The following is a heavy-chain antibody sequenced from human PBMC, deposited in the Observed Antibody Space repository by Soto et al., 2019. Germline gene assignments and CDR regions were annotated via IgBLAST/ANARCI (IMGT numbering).Heavy chain of an antibody. Sequence: EVQLVESGGGLVQPGGSLKLSCAASGFTFSGSAMHWVRQASGKGLEWVGRIRSKANSYATAYAASVKGRFTISRDDSKNTAYLQMNSLKTEDTAVYYCTRQTEIVGAPGIDYWGQGTLVTVSS. CDR3: TRQTEIVGAPGIDY. CDR1: GFTFSGSA. D-gene: IGHD1-26*01. V-gene: IGHV3-73*01. CDR2: IRSKANSYAT. J-gene: IGHJ4*02.